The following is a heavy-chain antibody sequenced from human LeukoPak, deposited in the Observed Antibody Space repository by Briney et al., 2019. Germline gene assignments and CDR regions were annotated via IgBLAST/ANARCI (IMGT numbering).Heavy chain of an antibody. Sequence: GGSLRLSCAASGFTFSSYGMHWVRQAPGKGLERVAVISYDGSNKYYADSVKGRFTISRDNSKNTLYLQMNSLRAEDTAVYSCARDGAVAGIYYYFDYWGQGTLVTVSS. CDR3: ARDGAVAGIYYYFDY. CDR1: GFTFSSYG. J-gene: IGHJ4*02. V-gene: IGHV3-30*03. D-gene: IGHD6-19*01. CDR2: ISYDGSNK.